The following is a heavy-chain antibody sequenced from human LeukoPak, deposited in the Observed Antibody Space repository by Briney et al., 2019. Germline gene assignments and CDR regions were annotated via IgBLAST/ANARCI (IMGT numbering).Heavy chain of an antibody. Sequence: GGSLRLSCTASGFTFSNYWMSWVRQAPGKGLEWVANIKQDVSEIYYVDSVKGRFTISRDNAKNSLYLQMNSLRAEDTAVYFCARSSGSSSCNYWGQGTLVTVSS. CDR3: ARSSGSSSCNY. J-gene: IGHJ4*02. V-gene: IGHV3-7*01. CDR2: IKQDVSEI. CDR1: GFTFSNYW. D-gene: IGHD6-13*01.